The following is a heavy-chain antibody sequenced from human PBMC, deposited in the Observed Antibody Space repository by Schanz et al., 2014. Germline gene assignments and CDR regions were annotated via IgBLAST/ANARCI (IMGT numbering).Heavy chain of an antibody. J-gene: IGHJ6*03. V-gene: IGHV3-30*19. D-gene: IGHD3-22*01. Sequence: QVQLVESGGGVVQPGRSLRLSCATSGLNFDYYGMNWVRQAPGKGLEWVAVMWNDGIKTHYADSGKGRFTVSRDNNWKTLSLQMNSLRSDDTAIYHCARENSSGYYPAVTYYIDVWGKGTTVTVSS. CDR2: MWNDGIKT. CDR3: ARENSSGYYPAVTYYIDV. CDR1: GLNFDYYG.